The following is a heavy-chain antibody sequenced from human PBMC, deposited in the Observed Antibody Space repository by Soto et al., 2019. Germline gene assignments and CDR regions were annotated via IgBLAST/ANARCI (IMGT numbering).Heavy chain of an antibody. Sequence: EEQLVESGGGQVQPGGSLRLSCAASGVTVSSNYMSWVRQAPGRGLEWVSTIWSGGTTYYADSVKGRFTISRHDSKNTLYLQMNSLRAEDTALYYCARESGFFATWGQGTLVTVAS. CDR3: ARESGFFAT. V-gene: IGHV3-66*01. CDR1: GVTVSSNY. CDR2: IWSGGTT. J-gene: IGHJ4*02.